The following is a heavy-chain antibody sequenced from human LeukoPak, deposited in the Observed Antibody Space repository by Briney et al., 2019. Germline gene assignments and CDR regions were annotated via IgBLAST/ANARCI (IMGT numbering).Heavy chain of an antibody. D-gene: IGHD6-13*01. Sequence: GGSLRLSFAASGFTFSSYAMSWFGKAPGKGPEWSSAISGSGGSTYYADSVKGRFTISRDNSKNTLYLQMNSLRAEDTAVYYCAKGASSTTRRWFDPWGQGTLVTVSS. V-gene: IGHV3-23*01. CDR3: AKGASSTTRRWFDP. CDR1: GFTFSSYA. J-gene: IGHJ5*02. CDR2: ISGSGGST.